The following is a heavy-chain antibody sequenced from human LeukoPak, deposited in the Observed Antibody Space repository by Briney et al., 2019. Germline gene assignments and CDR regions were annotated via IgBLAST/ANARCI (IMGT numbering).Heavy chain of an antibody. J-gene: IGHJ4*02. CDR3: VRSPFYSDDSGFVDF. D-gene: IGHD3-22*01. CDR1: GYTFTHYG. CDR2: ISAYNGKT. Sequence: ASQTVSCKASGYTFTHYGISWVRQAPGQGLEWMGWISAYNGKTNYAQKLRGRVNMTKDTSKRTVYMDLRSLRSDDTAVYYCVRSPFYSDDSGFVDFWGQATLVTV. V-gene: IGHV1-18*01.